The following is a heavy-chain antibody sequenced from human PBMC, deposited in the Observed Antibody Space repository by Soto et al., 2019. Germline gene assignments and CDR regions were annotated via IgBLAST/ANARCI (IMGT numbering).Heavy chain of an antibody. J-gene: IGHJ3*02. CDR1: CFSFSNPL. CDR3: TTDFAFNYAFDI. Sequence: GGSLRLSCATRCFSFSNPLMNWVRQAPGKGLEWVGLIKSKTDGGTTDYAAPVIDRFTISRDDLKNTLFLQMNSLKSEDTAMYYCTTDFAFNYAFDIWGQGT. V-gene: IGHV3-15*07. CDR2: IKSKTDGGTT.